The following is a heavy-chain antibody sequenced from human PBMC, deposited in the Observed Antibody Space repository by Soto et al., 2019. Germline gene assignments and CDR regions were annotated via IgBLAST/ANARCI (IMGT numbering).Heavy chain of an antibody. CDR2: ISSYNGNT. CDR3: ARGGHCTTGVCYRGPHSCDI. CDR1: GYTFTSYG. Sequence: QVQLVQSGAEVKKPGASVKVSCKASGYTFTSYGFTWLRQAPGQVLEWMGWISSYNGNTTYSQKLQGRGTMTTDTSTSTAYMELRRLRSDDTAVYYCARGGHCTTGVCYRGPHSCDIFVQGTTVTVSS. D-gene: IGHD2-8*01. J-gene: IGHJ3*02. V-gene: IGHV1-18*04.